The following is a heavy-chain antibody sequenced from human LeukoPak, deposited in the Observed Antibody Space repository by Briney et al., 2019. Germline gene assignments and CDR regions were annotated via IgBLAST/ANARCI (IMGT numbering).Heavy chain of an antibody. CDR2: VYHTGST. D-gene: IGHD5-18*01. Sequence: SETLSLTCAVSGASIRSYCWSWIRQPPGKGLEWIGNVYHTGSTNYNPSLRSRVTISLDTSMSQFSLKLISVTAADTAVYYCSREGGYGYSFGPYSDYWGQGALVTVSS. V-gene: IGHV4-59*01. J-gene: IGHJ4*02. CDR1: GASIRSYC. CDR3: SREGGYGYSFGPYSDY.